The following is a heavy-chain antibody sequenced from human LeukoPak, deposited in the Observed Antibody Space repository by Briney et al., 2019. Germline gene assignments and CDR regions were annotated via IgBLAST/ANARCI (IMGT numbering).Heavy chain of an antibody. V-gene: IGHV1-69*13. J-gene: IGHJ4*02. Sequence: ASVKLSCTASGGTFSIYAISWVRQAPGQGHEWMGGIIPIFGTANYAQKFQGRVTITADESTSTAYMELSSLRSEDTAVYYCARHYCSSTSCYAFDYWGQGTLVTVSS. CDR2: IIPIFGTA. CDR3: ARHYCSSTSCYAFDY. D-gene: IGHD2-2*01. CDR1: GGTFSIYA.